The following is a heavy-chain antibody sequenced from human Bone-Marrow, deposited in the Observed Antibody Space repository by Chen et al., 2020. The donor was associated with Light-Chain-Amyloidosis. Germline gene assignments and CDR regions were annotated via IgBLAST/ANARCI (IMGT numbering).Heavy chain of an antibody. CDR1: GDTFSTYP. Sequence: QVQLVQSGAEVKKPGSSVKVSCRTSGDTFSTYPISCVRQAPGQGLEWMGGIIPIFGTTKYAQTLQGRLSITADESTRTAYMELSSLRSEDTAVYYCARDLWSGYYTYSHYHVMDVWGQGTTVTVSS. V-gene: IGHV1-69*01. J-gene: IGHJ6*02. D-gene: IGHD3-3*01. CDR3: ARDLWSGYYTYSHYHVMDV. CDR2: IIPIFGTT.